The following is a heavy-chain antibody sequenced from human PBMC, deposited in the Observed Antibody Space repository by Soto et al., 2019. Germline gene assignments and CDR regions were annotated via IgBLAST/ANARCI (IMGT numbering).Heavy chain of an antibody. V-gene: IGHV5-51*01. D-gene: IGHD3-9*01. CDR1: GYSFLNYW. CDR3: ATASDWAFDY. J-gene: IGHJ4*02. CDR2: IYPDDSDT. Sequence: GESLKISCKASGYSFLNYWIGWVRQMPGKGLEWMGIIYPDDSDTRYSPSFQGQVTISADESISTAYLQWSSLQASDTAIYYCATASDWAFDYWGQGTLVTVSS.